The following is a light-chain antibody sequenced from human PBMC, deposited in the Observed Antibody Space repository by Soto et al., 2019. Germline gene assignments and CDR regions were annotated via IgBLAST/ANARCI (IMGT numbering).Light chain of an antibody. CDR2: VVS. Sequence: QSALAQPPSVSGSPGQSIAISCTGTSSDVGGYNYVSWHQQHPGKAPKVLISVVSNRPSGVPDRFSGSKSGASASLAITGLQAEDEADYYCQSYDSRLSGSVFGTGTKLTVL. CDR1: SSDVGGYNY. J-gene: IGLJ1*01. V-gene: IGLV2-14*01. CDR3: QSYDSRLSGSV.